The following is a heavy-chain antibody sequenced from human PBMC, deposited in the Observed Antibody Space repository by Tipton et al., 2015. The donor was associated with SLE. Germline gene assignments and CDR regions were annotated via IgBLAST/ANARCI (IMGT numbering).Heavy chain of an antibody. D-gene: IGHD2-15*01. CDR3: AYSSGYYLDY. V-gene: IGHV3-23*01. CDR1: GFTFSSYA. J-gene: IGHJ4*02. CDR2: ISGSGGST. Sequence: SLRLSCAASGFTFSSYAMSWVRQAPGKGLEWVSAISGSGGSTYYADSVKGRFTISRDNAKNSLYLQMNSLRAEDTALYYCAYSSGYYLDYWGQGTLVTVSS.